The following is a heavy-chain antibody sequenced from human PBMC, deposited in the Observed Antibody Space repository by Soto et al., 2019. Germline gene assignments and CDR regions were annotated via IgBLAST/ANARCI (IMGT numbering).Heavy chain of an antibody. D-gene: IGHD3-22*01. CDR2: IYYSGST. J-gene: IGHJ4*02. V-gene: IGHV4-30-4*01. Sequence: SETLSLTCTVSGGSISSGYYYWSWIRQPPGKGLEWIGYIYYSGSTYYNPSLKSRVTISVDTSKNQFSLKLSSVTAADTAVYYCARAAGGDTMIVVVAPFDYWGQGTLVTVSS. CDR1: GGSISSGYYY. CDR3: ARAAGGDTMIVVVAPFDY.